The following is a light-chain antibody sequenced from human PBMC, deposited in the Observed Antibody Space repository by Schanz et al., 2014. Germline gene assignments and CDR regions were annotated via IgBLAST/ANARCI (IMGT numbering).Light chain of an antibody. CDR2: EGN. V-gene: IGLV2-23*01. J-gene: IGLJ2*01. Sequence: QSALTQPASVSGSPGQSITISCTGPSSDVGSYNLVSWYQQHPGKAPKLMIYEGNKRPSGVPDRFSGSKSGNTASLTISGLQAEDEADYYCCSYAGSYVVFGGGTKLTVL. CDR3: CSYAGSYVV. CDR1: SSDVGSYNL.